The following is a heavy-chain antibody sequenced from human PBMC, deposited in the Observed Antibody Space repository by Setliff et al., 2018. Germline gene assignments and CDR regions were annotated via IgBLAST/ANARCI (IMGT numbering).Heavy chain of an antibody. CDR2: TIPLFGTT. V-gene: IGHV1-69*05. J-gene: IGHJ5*02. D-gene: IGHD3-22*01. CDR3: AKEDYSDSSGYYYETPWFDP. CDR1: GGTFTNYG. Sequence: SVKVSCKASGGTFTNYGVSWVRQAPGQGLEWMGGTIPLFGTTDYAQKFHGRVTIITDESTSTAYMELRSLRSDDTAVYYCAKEDYSDSSGYYYETPWFDPWGQGTLVIVSS.